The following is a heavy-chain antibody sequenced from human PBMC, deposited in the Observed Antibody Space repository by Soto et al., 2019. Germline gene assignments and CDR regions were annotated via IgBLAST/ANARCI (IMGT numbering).Heavy chain of an antibody. J-gene: IGHJ4*02. D-gene: IGHD3-10*01. CDR1: GFTFSSYA. CDR2: ISGSGGST. V-gene: IGHV3-23*01. CDR3: ANHLWFGEFSN. Sequence: EVQLLESGGGLVQPGGSLRLSCAASGFTFSSYAMSWVRQAPGKGLEWVSAISGSGGSTYYTDSVKGRFTISRDNSKNTLYLQMNSLRAEDTAVYYCANHLWFGEFSNWGQGTLVTVSS.